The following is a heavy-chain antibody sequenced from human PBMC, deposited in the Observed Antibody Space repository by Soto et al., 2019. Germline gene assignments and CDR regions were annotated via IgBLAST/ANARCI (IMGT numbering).Heavy chain of an antibody. CDR1: GYRLTEYW. D-gene: IGHD6-6*01. CDR3: VRQERLAGRPRWLDP. J-gene: IGHJ5*02. CDR2: FYPGDSDA. V-gene: IGHV5-51*01. Sequence: GESLKISCKSFGYRLTEYWIAWVRQMPGKGLEWMGIFYPGDSDARYSPAFQGQVTFSADKSINTAYLQWRSLKASDTATYYCVRQERLAGRPRWLDPWCQGTLLTVSS.